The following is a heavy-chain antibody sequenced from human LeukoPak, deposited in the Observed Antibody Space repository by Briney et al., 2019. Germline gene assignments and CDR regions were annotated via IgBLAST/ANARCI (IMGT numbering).Heavy chain of an antibody. J-gene: IGHJ4*02. CDR1: GYSISSGYY. CDR2: IYHSGST. Sequence: SETLSLTCTVSGYSISSGYYWGWIRQPPGKGLEWIGSIYHSGSTNYNPSLKSRVTISVDTSKNQFSLKLSSVTAADTAVYYCARCYYDSSGYYYLADYWGQGTLVTVSS. CDR3: ARCYYDSSGYYYLADY. V-gene: IGHV4-38-2*02. D-gene: IGHD3-22*01.